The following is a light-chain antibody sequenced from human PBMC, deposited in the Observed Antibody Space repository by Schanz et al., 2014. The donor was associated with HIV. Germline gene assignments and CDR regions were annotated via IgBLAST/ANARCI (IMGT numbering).Light chain of an antibody. CDR3: QYYGSPPWT. J-gene: IGKJ1*01. CDR1: QSVSSSY. CDR2: GAS. V-gene: IGKV3-20*01. Sequence: EIVLTQSPATLSVSPGGRATLSCRASQSVSSSYLAWYQQKPGQAPRLLIYGASHRATGIPDRFSGSGSGTDFTLTISRLEPEDFAVYYCQYYGSPPWTFGQGTKVEVK.